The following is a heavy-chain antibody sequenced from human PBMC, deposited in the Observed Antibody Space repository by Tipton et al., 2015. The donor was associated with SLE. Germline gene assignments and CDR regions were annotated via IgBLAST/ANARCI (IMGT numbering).Heavy chain of an antibody. Sequence: LRLSCTVSGGSISSYYWSWIRQPPGKGLEWIGEINHSGSTNYNPSLKSRVTISVDTSKNQFSLKLSSVTAADTAVYYCARDYGYCSSTSCYPWYFDLWGRGTLVTVSS. CDR1: GGSISSYY. CDR3: ARDYGYCSSTSCYPWYFDL. D-gene: IGHD2-2*01. CDR2: INHSGST. J-gene: IGHJ2*01. V-gene: IGHV4-34*01.